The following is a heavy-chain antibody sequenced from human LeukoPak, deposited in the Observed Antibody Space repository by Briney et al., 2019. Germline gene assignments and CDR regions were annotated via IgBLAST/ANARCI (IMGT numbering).Heavy chain of an antibody. D-gene: IGHD4-17*01. CDR2: INPNTGGT. CDR1: GYTFTSYG. Sequence: VASVKVSCKASGYTFTSYGISWVRQAPGQGLEWMGWINPNTGGTNFAQKFQGRFTMTRDTPMSTAYMELNRLRSDDTAVYYCARTRLYGDFGAYDAFDIWGQGTLVTVSS. J-gene: IGHJ3*02. V-gene: IGHV1-2*02. CDR3: ARTRLYGDFGAYDAFDI.